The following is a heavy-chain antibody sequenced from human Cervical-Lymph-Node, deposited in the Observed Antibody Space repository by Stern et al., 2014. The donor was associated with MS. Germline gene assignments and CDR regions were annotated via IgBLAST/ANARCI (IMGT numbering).Heavy chain of an antibody. J-gene: IGHJ4*02. V-gene: IGHV1-45*02. CDR1: GYTLSNRY. CDR3: ASGDLYDASGYLALVSSLDY. Sequence: VQLLQSGAEVKKTGSSVKVSCKASGYTLSNRYLHWVRQAPGQALEWMAWVPPFNGDTNYAQKVQDRVTITTDRSMITAYIDLSNLKSEDTAMYYCASGDLYDASGYLALVSSLDYWGQGTLVTVSS. CDR2: VPPFNGDT. D-gene: IGHD3-22*01.